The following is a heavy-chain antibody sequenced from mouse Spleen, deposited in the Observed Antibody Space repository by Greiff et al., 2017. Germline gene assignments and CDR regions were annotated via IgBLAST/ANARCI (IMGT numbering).Heavy chain of an antibody. D-gene: IGHD1-1*01. CDR3: ATFYYGSFGY. V-gene: IGHV1-50*01. Sequence: QVQLKQPGAELVKPGASVKLSCKASGYTFTSYWMQWVKQRPGQGLEWIGEIDPSDSYTNYNQKFKGKATLTVDTSSSTAYMQLSSLTSEDSAVYYCATFYYGSFGYWGQGTTLTVSS. CDR1: GYTFTSYW. J-gene: IGHJ2*01. CDR2: IDPSDSYT.